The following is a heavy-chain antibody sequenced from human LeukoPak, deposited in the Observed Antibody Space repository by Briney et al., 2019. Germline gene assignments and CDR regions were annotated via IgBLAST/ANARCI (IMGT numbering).Heavy chain of an antibody. D-gene: IGHD1-26*01. Sequence: PGGSLRLSCAASGFTFSNAWMSWVRQAPGKGWEGVGRIKRKTDGGTTDYAAPVKGRFTISRDDSKNTLYLQMNSLKTEDTAVYYCTTFGTAASPSGYAFDIWGQGTMVTVSS. V-gene: IGHV3-15*01. CDR3: TTFGTAASPSGYAFDI. CDR1: GFTFSNAW. CDR2: IKRKTDGGTT. J-gene: IGHJ3*02.